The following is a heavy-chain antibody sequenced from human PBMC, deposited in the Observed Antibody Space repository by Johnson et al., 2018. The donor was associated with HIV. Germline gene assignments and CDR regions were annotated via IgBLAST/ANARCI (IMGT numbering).Heavy chain of an antibody. Sequence: EVQLVESGGGLIQPGGSLRLSCAASGFTVSASSMIWVRQAPGEGLKWVALIYTDDSTSYADSVEGRLTISTDTSKNKLYLQMNALRAEDTAVYYCAISIPRPGWGDAFDIWGQGTMVTVSS. CDR3: AISIPRPGWGDAFDI. V-gene: IGHV3-53*01. CDR1: GFTVSASS. CDR2: IYTDDST. J-gene: IGHJ3*02. D-gene: IGHD3-16*01.